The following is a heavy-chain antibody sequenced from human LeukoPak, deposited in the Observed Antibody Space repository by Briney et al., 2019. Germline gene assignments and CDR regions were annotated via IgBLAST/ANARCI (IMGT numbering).Heavy chain of an antibody. CDR2: ISGSGGST. CDR1: GFTFSSYA. D-gene: IGHD2-15*01. V-gene: IGHV3-23*01. CDR3: AKDKGRFCSGGSCYSDAFDI. J-gene: IGHJ3*02. Sequence: GGSLRLSCAASGFTFSSYAMCWVRQAPGKGLEWVSAISGSGGSTYYADSVKGRFTISRDNSKNTLYLQMNSLRAEDTAVYYCAKDKGRFCSGGSCYSDAFDIWGQGTMVTVSS.